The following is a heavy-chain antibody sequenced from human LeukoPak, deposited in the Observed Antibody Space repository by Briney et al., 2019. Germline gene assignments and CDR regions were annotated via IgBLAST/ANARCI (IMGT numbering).Heavy chain of an antibody. Sequence: ASVKVSCKASGYTFTSYGISWVRQAPGQGLEWMGWISAYNGNTNYAQKLQGRVTMTTDTSTSTAYMELRSLRSDDTAVYYCARDVMSGSYLSPVSGYWGQGTLVTVSS. V-gene: IGHV1-18*01. CDR1: GYTFTSYG. CDR3: ARDVMSGSYLSPVSGY. D-gene: IGHD6-19*01. J-gene: IGHJ4*02. CDR2: ISAYNGNT.